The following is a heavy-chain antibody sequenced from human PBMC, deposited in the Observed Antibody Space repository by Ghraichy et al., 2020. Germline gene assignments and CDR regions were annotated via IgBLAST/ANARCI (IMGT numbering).Heavy chain of an antibody. V-gene: IGHV3-15*01. CDR2: IKSETSGGTI. Sequence: GESLNISCAASGFAFSNAWMSWVRQAPGKGLEWVGRIKSETSGGTIEYAAPVQHRFTISRDDSKNTLYLQMNSLKTEDTAVYYCTTNLAYWGRGTLVTVSS. D-gene: IGHD1-14*01. CDR1: GFAFSNAW. J-gene: IGHJ4*02. CDR3: TTNLAY.